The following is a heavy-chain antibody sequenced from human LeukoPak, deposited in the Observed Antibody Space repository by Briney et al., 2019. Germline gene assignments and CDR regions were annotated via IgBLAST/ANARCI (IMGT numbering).Heavy chain of an antibody. CDR3: ARGRGLVDAFDI. D-gene: IGHD6-19*01. CDR2: VFYSGNT. J-gene: IGHJ3*02. V-gene: IGHV4-59*01. CDR1: GGSITGYY. Sequence: SETLSLTCTVSGGSITGYYWSWIRQPPGKGLEWIGYVFYSGNTLYNTSLKSRVTISVDTSKNQFSLRLSSVTAADTAVYYCARGRGLVDAFDIWGQGTMVTVSS.